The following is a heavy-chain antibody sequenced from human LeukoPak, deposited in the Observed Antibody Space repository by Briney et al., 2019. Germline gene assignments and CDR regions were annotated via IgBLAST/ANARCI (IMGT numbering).Heavy chain of an antibody. CDR3: ARSSEGRYYYDSSGFSYYYYYMDV. CDR2: IYTSEST. Sequence: SETLSLTCTVSGGSISSGTYYWSWIRQPAGKGLEWIGRIYTSESTTYNPSLKSRVTISVDTSKNQFSLKLSSVTAADTAVYYCARSSEGRYYYDSSGFSYYYYYMDVWGKGTTVTISS. J-gene: IGHJ6*03. D-gene: IGHD3-22*01. V-gene: IGHV4-61*02. CDR1: GGSISSGTYY.